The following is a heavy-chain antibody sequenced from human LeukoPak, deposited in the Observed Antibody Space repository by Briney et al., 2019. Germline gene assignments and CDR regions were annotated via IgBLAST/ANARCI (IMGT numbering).Heavy chain of an antibody. D-gene: IGHD7-27*01. CDR1: GFTFSPYA. CDR2: ILHDGSTK. J-gene: IGHJ4*02. V-gene: IGHV3-30*04. Sequence: GGSLRLSCAASGFTFSPYAMHWVRQAPGKGLEWVALILHDGSTKHYADSVKGRFTISRDNSKSTLSLQMNSLRTEDTAMYYCARRRVTGDFDFWGQGTLVTVSS. CDR3: ARRRVTGDFDF.